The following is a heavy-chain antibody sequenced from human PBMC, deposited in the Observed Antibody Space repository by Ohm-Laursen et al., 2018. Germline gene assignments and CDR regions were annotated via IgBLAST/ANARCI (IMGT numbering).Heavy chain of an antibody. CDR2: ISGTSTYI. CDR1: GFTFSIYT. J-gene: IGHJ4*02. D-gene: IGHD6-13*01. Sequence: SLRLSCAASGFTFSIYTMNWVRQAPGRGLEWVSSISGTSTYIYYADSVKGRFIISRDNAKNSLYLQMNSLRAEDTAVYYCATADSSSWYYFDYWGQGTLVTVSS. V-gene: IGHV3-21*01. CDR3: ATADSSSWYYFDY.